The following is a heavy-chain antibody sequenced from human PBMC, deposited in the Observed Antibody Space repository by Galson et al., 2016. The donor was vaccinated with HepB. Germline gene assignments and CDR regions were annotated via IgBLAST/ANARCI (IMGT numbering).Heavy chain of an antibody. CDR3: ARVYRMRTRDAFDI. CDR1: GGSISSDY. V-gene: IGHV4-59*01. Sequence: SETLSLTCSVSGGSISSDYWSWIRQPPGKGLEWIAYIYYSGSTSYSPSLKRRGTISVDTSKNQFSLRLTSVTAADTAVYFCARVYRMRTRDAFDIWGQGTMVTVSS. D-gene: IGHD1-14*01. CDR2: IYYSGST. J-gene: IGHJ3*02.